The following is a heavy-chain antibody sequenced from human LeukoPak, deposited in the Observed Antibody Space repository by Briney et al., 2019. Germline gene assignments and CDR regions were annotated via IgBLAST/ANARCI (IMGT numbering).Heavy chain of an antibody. J-gene: IGHJ4*02. D-gene: IGHD2-8*01. Sequence: GGSLRLSCAPSGFIFSDHFMDWVRQAPGKGLEWVGRSRNKANSYTTQYAASVQGRFTISRDDSQNSLYLQMNSLKAEDTAVYYCVRGRNGFDFWGQGTLVTVSS. CDR3: VRGRNGFDF. V-gene: IGHV3-72*01. CDR2: SRNKANSYTT. CDR1: GFIFSDHF.